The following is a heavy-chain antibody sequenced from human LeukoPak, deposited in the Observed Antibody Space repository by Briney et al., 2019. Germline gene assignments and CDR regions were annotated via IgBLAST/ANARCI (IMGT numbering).Heavy chain of an antibody. V-gene: IGHV1-46*01. CDR2: INPSGGST. D-gene: IGHD3-22*01. CDR3: ARDPLIYDSGGYYARYYFDY. Sequence: ASVKVSCKASGYTFTSYYIHWVRQAPGQGLEWMGIINPSGGSTSYAQKFQGRVTMIRDTSTSTVYMELSSLRSEDTAVYYCARDPLIYDSGGYYARYYFDYWGQGTLVTVSS. CDR1: GYTFTSYY. J-gene: IGHJ4*02.